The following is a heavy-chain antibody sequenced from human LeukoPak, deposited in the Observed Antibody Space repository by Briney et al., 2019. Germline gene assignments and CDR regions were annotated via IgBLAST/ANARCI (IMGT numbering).Heavy chain of an antibody. J-gene: IGHJ5*02. CDR1: GYTFTSYG. D-gene: IGHD3-3*01. CDR2: ISAYNGNT. V-gene: IGHV1-18*01. CDR3: ARLIDFWSGYYANWFDP. Sequence: ASLKVSFKPCGYTFTSYGISWVRQAPRQRLEWMGWISAYNGNTKYAQKLQGRGTMTTDTSPSTAYMELRSLRSDDTAVYYCARLIDFWSGYYANWFDPWGQGTLVTVSS.